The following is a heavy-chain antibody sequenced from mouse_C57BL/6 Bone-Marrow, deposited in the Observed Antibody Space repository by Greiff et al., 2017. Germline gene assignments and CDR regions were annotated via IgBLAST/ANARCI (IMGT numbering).Heavy chain of an antibody. CDR2: IDPEDGEN. V-gene: IGHV14-2*01. Sequence: VQLQQSGAELVKPGASVKLSCTASGFNIKDYFMHWAKQRTEQGLEWIGRIDPEDGENKYAPKFQGKATITADTSSNTAYLQLSSLTSEDTAVYYCARRGYDYPFDYWGQGTTLTVSS. J-gene: IGHJ2*01. D-gene: IGHD2-4*01. CDR3: ARRGYDYPFDY. CDR1: GFNIKDYF.